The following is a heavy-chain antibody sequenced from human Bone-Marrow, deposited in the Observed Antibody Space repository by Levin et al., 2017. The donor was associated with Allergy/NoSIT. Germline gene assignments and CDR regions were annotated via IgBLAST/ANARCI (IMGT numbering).Heavy chain of an antibody. Sequence: PGGSLRLSCAASGFTFSSYGMHWVRQAPGKGLEWVAVISYDGSNKYYADSVKGRFTISRDNSKNTLYLQMNSLRAEDTAVYYCAKEPYGGNSGDRLGYWGQGTLVTVSS. CDR1: GFTFSSYG. J-gene: IGHJ4*02. V-gene: IGHV3-30*18. CDR3: AKEPYGGNSGDRLGY. CDR2: ISYDGSNK. D-gene: IGHD4-23*01.